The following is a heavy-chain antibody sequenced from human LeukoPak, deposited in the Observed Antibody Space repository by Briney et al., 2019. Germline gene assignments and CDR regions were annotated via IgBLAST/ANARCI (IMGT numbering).Heavy chain of an antibody. J-gene: IGHJ4*02. Sequence: GGSLRLSCAASGFTFSSYSMNWVRQAPGKGLEWVSSISSSSSYIYYADSVKGRFTISRDNAKNSLYLQMNSLRAEDTAVYYCARAPGGRDKLFDYWGQGTLVTVSS. CDR2: ISSSSSYI. CDR1: GFTFSSYS. V-gene: IGHV3-21*01. CDR3: ARAPGGRDKLFDY. D-gene: IGHD1-26*01.